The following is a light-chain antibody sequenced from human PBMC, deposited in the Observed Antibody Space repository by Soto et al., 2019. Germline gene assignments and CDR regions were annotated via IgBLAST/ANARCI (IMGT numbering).Light chain of an antibody. J-gene: IGKJ5*01. CDR2: GAS. Sequence: EIVLTQSPGTLSLSPGERATLSCRASQSISNSYLAWYQQKPGQAPRLLIYGASIRATGIPDRFSGSGSGKDFTLTISRLEPEDFAVYYCQQHGSSVLNFGHGTRLEIK. V-gene: IGKV3-20*01. CDR3: QQHGSSVLN. CDR1: QSISNSY.